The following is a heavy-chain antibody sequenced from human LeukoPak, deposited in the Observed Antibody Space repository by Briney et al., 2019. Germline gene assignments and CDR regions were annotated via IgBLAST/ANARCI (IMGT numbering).Heavy chain of an antibody. J-gene: IGHJ5*02. Sequence: GGSLRLSCAASGFTFDDYAMHWVRQAPGKGLEWVSGISWNSGSIGYADSVKGRFTISRDNAKNSPYLQMNSLRAEDTALYYCAKFQFYGDYLWFDPWGQGTLVTVSS. CDR2: ISWNSGSI. V-gene: IGHV3-9*01. CDR1: GFTFDDYA. CDR3: AKFQFYGDYLWFDP. D-gene: IGHD4-17*01.